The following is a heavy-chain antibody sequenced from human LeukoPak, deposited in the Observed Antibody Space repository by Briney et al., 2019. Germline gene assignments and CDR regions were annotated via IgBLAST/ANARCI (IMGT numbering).Heavy chain of an antibody. J-gene: IGHJ6*02. V-gene: IGHV1-24*01. CDR2: FDPEDGET. CDR3: VTRYYYYYGMDV. CDR1: GYTLTELS. Sequence: ASVKVSCKVSGYTLTELSMHWVRQAPGKGLEWMGGFDPEDGETIYAQKLQGRVTMTEDTSTDTAYMELSSLRSEDTAVYYCVTRYYYYYGMDVWGQGTTVTVSS.